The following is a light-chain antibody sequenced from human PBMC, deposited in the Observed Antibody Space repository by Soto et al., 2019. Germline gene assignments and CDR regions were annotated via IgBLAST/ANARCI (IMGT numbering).Light chain of an antibody. Sequence: EIVLTQSPGTLSLSAGERATLSCRPSQSVSNNYLAWYQQKPGQAPRLLIYGASNRATGIPDRFSGSGSGTDFTLTISRLEPEDFAVYYCQQYGSSGTFGQGTKVDI. J-gene: IGKJ1*01. CDR3: QQYGSSGT. CDR2: GAS. V-gene: IGKV3-20*01. CDR1: QSVSNNY.